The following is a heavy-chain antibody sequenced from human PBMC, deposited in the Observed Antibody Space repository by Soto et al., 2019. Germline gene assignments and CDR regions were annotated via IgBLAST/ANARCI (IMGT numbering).Heavy chain of an antibody. V-gene: IGHV1-18*04. CDR2: ISTNNGNT. J-gene: IGHJ3*02. D-gene: IGHD3-10*01. CDR1: GFTSTG. CDR3: AREGILRLFDAYDI. Sequence: AASVKVSCKASGFTSTGISWVRQAPGQRHEWMVWISTNNGNTIYAQKFQGRVIMIMDTSTTTVYMELTSRRPDDTAVYLRAREGILRLFDAYDIWGQAPMVTAS.